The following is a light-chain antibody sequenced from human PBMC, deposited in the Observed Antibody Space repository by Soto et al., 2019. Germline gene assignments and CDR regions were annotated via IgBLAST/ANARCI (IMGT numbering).Light chain of an antibody. V-gene: IGLV2-14*01. CDR2: DVS. CDR1: SSDVGGYNY. J-gene: IGLJ1*01. CDR3: SSYTSSSTLYV. Sequence: QSVLTQPASVSGSPGQSITISCTGTSSDVGGYNYVSWYQQHPGKAPKLMIYDVSNRPSGVSNRVSGSKSGNTASLTISGLQAEDEADYYCSSYTSSSTLYVFGPGTKLTVL.